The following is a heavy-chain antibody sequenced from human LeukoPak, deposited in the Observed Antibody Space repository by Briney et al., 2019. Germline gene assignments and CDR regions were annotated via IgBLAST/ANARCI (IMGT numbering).Heavy chain of an antibody. J-gene: IGHJ4*02. Sequence: PGGSLRLSCAASGFTFSGYGMHWVRQAPGKGLEWVAFIQYDGSNKYYADSVKGRFTISRDSSKNTLYLQMNSLRAEDTAVYYCSRVQGYRLPGGYWGQGTLVTVSS. CDR3: SRVQGYRLPGGY. CDR2: IQYDGSNK. CDR1: GFTFSGYG. D-gene: IGHD2-2*01. V-gene: IGHV3-30*02.